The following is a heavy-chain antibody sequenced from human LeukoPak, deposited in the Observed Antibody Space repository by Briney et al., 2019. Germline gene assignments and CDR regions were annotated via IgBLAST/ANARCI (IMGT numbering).Heavy chain of an antibody. V-gene: IGHV3-21*05. J-gene: IGHJ6*04. D-gene: IGHD3-10*02. CDR1: GFTFSSYT. CDR2: ISGSGHDI. CDR3: AELGITMIGGV. Sequence: PGWSLRLSCGASGFTFSSYTMNWVRQTPGKGVEWVAYISGSGHDINYSESAKGRFTISRDNAKNSLYLQMSSLRVEDTAVYYCAELGITMIGGVWGKGTTVTISS.